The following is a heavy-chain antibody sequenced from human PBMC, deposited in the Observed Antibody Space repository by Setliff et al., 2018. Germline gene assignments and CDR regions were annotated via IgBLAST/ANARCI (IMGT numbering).Heavy chain of an antibody. Sequence: SVKVSCKASGGFSTHAISWVRQVPGQGLEWKGGIIPILGTTDYAQNFQGRVTITTDESPSSAYLEMSNLRSEDTAVYYCASALIRRVAVAGKSQFDYWGQGTLVTVSS. CDR3: ASALIRRVAVAGKSQFDY. D-gene: IGHD6-19*01. CDR2: IIPILGTT. CDR1: GGFSTHA. V-gene: IGHV1-69*05. J-gene: IGHJ4*01.